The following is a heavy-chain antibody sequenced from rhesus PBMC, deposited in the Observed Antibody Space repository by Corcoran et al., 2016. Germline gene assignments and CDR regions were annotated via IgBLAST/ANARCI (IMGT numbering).Heavy chain of an antibody. V-gene: IGHV4-93*02. CDR2: SSGSGGSP. CDR3: ARQRAYSGYRESFDY. J-gene: IGHJ4*01. Sequence: QVQLQESGPAVGKPSETLSLTCAVSGGSIRSSNLGRWLRPHPGKGLEWIGGSSGSGGSPEYNPALMSRVTISIDTSKNQFSLNLSSVTAADTAVYYCARQRAYSGYRESFDYWGQGVLVTVSS. CDR1: GGSIRSSNL. D-gene: IGHD5-24*01.